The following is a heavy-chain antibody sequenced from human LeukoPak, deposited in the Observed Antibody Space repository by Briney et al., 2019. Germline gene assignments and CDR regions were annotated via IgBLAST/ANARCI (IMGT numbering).Heavy chain of an antibody. Sequence: GASVKVSCKASGGTFSSYAISWVRQAPGQGLEWMGGIIPIFGTANYAQKFQGRVTITADESTSTAYMELSSLRSEDPAVYYCASGVSSGYYWGFDYWGQGTLVTVSS. V-gene: IGHV1-69*13. CDR1: GGTFSSYA. D-gene: IGHD3-22*01. J-gene: IGHJ4*02. CDR3: ASGVSSGYYWGFDY. CDR2: IIPIFGTA.